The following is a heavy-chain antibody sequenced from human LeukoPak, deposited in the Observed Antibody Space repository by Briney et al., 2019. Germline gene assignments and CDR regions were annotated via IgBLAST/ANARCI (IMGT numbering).Heavy chain of an antibody. D-gene: IGHD4-23*01. CDR3: ARHDFGGNSGDY. CDR2: IGTSSSTI. CDR1: GFTFSSYG. Sequence: QPGRSLRLSCAASGFTFSSYGMNWVRQAPGKGLEWVSYIGTSSSTIYYADSVKGRFTISRDNARNSLYLQMNSLRDEDTAVYYCARHDFGGNSGDYWGQGTLVTVSS. J-gene: IGHJ4*02. V-gene: IGHV3-48*02.